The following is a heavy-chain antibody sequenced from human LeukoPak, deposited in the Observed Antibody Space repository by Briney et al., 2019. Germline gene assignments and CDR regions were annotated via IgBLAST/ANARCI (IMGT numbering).Heavy chain of an antibody. CDR1: GFTFSSYW. CDR2: IKQDGSEK. J-gene: IGHJ4*02. Sequence: GGSLRLSCAASGFTFSSYWMSGVRQAPGRGLEWVADIKQDGSEKYYVDSVKGRFTISRDSAKNSPYLQMNSLRAEDTAVYYCARDRSGYYNYWGQGTLVTVSS. V-gene: IGHV3-7*01. D-gene: IGHD3-22*01. CDR3: ARDRSGYYNY.